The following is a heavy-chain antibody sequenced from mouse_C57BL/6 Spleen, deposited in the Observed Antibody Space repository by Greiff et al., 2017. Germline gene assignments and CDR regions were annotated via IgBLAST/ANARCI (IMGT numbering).Heavy chain of an antibody. Sequence: VQLQQPGAELVMPGASVKLSCKASGYTFTSYWMHWVKQRPGQGLEWIGDIDPSDSYTNYIQKFKGKSTLTVDTSSSTAYMQLSSLTSEDSAVYDCARGGREFAYWGQGTLVTVSA. J-gene: IGHJ3*01. CDR3: ARGGREFAY. CDR2: IDPSDSYT. V-gene: IGHV1-69*01. CDR1: GYTFTSYW. D-gene: IGHD3-3*01.